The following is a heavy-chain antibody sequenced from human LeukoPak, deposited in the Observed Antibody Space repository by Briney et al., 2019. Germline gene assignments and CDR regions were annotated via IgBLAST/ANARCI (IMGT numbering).Heavy chain of an antibody. CDR3: ARLRGFSFAYGDY. J-gene: IGHJ4*02. CDR2: IYYSGST. Sequence: SETLSLTCIVSGDSVSSGSSHWGWVRQPPGKGLVGIGNIYYSGSTYYNSSLKSRVTISVDTSKNQFSLKLSSVTAADTAVYFCARLRGFSFAYGDYWGQGTLVTVSS. V-gene: IGHV4-39*01. D-gene: IGHD3-16*01. CDR1: GDSVSSGSSH.